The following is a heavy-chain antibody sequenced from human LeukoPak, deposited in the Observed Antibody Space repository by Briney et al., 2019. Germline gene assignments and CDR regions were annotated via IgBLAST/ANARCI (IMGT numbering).Heavy chain of an antibody. CDR3: AREIYDILTGLTSPDAFDI. V-gene: IGHV3-30*04. J-gene: IGHJ3*02. CDR1: GFTFSSFS. D-gene: IGHD3-9*01. Sequence: GGSLRLSCAASGFTFSSFSMHWVRQAPGKWLEWVAIISSDGSNTYYADSVKGRFTISRDNAKNSLYLQMNSLRAEDTAVYYCAREIYDILTGLTSPDAFDIWGQGTMVTVSS. CDR2: ISSDGSNT.